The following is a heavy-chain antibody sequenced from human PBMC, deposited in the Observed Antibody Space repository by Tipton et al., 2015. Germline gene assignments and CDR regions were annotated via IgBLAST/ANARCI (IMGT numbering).Heavy chain of an antibody. V-gene: IGHV4-38-2*01. J-gene: IGHJ4*02. D-gene: IGHD3-9*01. Sequence: TLSLTCAVSAYSISTDYYWVWIRQPPGKGLEWIGAISHSGKTYSNPSLKSRVTISADTSKNQFSLKLTSVTAADTAAYYCACQDYDSLTRDYQTVDYWGQGTLVTVSS. CDR2: ISHSGKT. CDR3: ACQDYDSLTRDYQTVDY. CDR1: AYSISTDYY.